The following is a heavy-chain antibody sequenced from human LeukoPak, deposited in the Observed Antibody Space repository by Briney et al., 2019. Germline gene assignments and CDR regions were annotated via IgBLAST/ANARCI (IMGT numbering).Heavy chain of an antibody. D-gene: IGHD7-27*01. CDR3: ASLGSFDI. CDR1: DGSISSYY. V-gene: IGHV4-4*07. Sequence: SSETLSLTCTVSDGSISSYYWSWIRQPAGKGLEWIGRFYISEGTKYNPSLKSRVTISVDTSKNQFSLRLSSVTAADTAVYYCASLGSFDIWGQGTMVTVSS. CDR2: FYISEGT. J-gene: IGHJ3*02.